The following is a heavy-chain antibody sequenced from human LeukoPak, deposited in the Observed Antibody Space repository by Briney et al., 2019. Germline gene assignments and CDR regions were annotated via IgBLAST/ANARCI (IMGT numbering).Heavy chain of an antibody. Sequence: GESLKIAYKGSGYSFTSYWIGWARQMPGKGLEWMGIIYPGDSDTRYSPSFQGQVTISADKSISTAYLQWSSLKASDTAMYYCARSSGYFPYYFDYWGQGTLVTVSS. V-gene: IGHV5-51*01. J-gene: IGHJ4*02. CDR1: GYSFTSYW. CDR3: ARSSGYFPYYFDY. CDR2: IYPGDSDT. D-gene: IGHD3-22*01.